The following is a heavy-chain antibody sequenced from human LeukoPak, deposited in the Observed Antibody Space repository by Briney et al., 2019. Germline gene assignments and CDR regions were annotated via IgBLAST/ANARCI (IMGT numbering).Heavy chain of an antibody. CDR3: ARGGVNYKIAGP. CDR1: GGSITSYH. D-gene: IGHD3-10*01. V-gene: IGHV4-59*01. CDR2: IYYSGST. J-gene: IGHJ5*02. Sequence: SETLSLTCTVSGGSITSYHWSWIRQPPGKGLEWIGYIYYSGSTNYNPSLKSRVTISVDTSKNQFSLKLSSVTAADTAVYYCARGGVNYKIAGPWGQGALVTVSS.